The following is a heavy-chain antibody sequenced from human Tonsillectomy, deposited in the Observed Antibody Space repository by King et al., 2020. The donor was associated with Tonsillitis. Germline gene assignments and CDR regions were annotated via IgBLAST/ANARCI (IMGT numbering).Heavy chain of an antibody. CDR1: GFTVSSDH. Sequence: VQLVESGGGLIHPGGSLRLSCAVSGFTVSSDHMGWVRQAPGKGLEWVSVIYIDGNTNYADSVKGRVTVSRDNSKNTVDLQMNSLRAEDTAVYYCARGGCSRCVSDYWGQGTLVTVSS. CDR2: IYIDGNT. CDR3: ARGGCSRCVSDY. V-gene: IGHV3-53*01. J-gene: IGHJ4*02. D-gene: IGHD2-21*01.